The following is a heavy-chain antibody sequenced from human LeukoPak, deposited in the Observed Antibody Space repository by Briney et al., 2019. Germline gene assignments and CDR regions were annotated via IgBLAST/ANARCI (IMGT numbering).Heavy chain of an antibody. CDR2: INHSGST. J-gene: IGHJ4*02. Sequence: SETLSLTCAVYGGSFSGYYWSWLRQPPGKGREWIGEINHSGSTNYNPSLESRVTISVEKSKNQFSLKLRPVTAPDTAVYYCASHGSSWYYFDYWGQGTLVTVSS. D-gene: IGHD6-13*01. CDR1: GGSFSGYY. CDR3: ASHGSSWYYFDY. V-gene: IGHV4-34*01.